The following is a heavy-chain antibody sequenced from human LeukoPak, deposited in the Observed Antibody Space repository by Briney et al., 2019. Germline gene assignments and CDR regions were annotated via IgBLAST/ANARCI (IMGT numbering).Heavy chain of an antibody. CDR3: ARSLLWFGELSSNWFDP. J-gene: IGHJ5*02. D-gene: IGHD3-10*01. V-gene: IGHV4-59*01. CDR2: IYYSGST. CDR1: GGSISSYY. Sequence: SETLSLTCTVSGGSISSYYWSWIRQPPGKGLEWIGCIYYSGSTNYNPSLKSRVTISVDTSKNQFSLKLSSVTAADTAVYYCARSLLWFGELSSNWFDPWGQGTLVTVSS.